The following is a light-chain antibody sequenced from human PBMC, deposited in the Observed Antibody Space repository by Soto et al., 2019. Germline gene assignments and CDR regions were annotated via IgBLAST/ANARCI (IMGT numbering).Light chain of an antibody. CDR3: QRTYNAPFT. CDR2: DAS. Sequence: EIVLTQSPATLSLSAGERATLSCRASQSVVTYLAWYQHKPGQAPRLLIYDASNRATGIPARFSGSGSGTDFTLSISSLQPEDFATYYCQRTYNAPFTFGPGTKVELK. J-gene: IGKJ3*01. V-gene: IGKV3-11*01. CDR1: QSVVTY.